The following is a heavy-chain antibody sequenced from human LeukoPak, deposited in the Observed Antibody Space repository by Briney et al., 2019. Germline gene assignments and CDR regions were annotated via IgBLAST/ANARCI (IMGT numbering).Heavy chain of an antibody. CDR2: ISGSGGST. CDR3: AKGLPGIAALRSYFDY. V-gene: IGHV3-23*01. CDR1: GFTFSSYA. D-gene: IGHD6-13*01. J-gene: IGHJ4*02. Sequence: TGGSLRLSCAASGFTFSSYAMSWVRQAPGKGLEWVSAISGSGGSTYYADSVKGRFTISRDNSKNTLYLQMNSLRAEDTAVYYCAKGLPGIAALRSYFDYWGQGTLVTVSS.